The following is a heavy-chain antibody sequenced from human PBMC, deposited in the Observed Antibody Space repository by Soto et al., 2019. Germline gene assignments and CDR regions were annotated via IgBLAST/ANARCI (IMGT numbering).Heavy chain of an antibody. CDR3: ARTAAAGKYYYGVDV. CDR2: IYPGDSDT. V-gene: IGHV5-51*01. D-gene: IGHD6-13*01. J-gene: IGHJ6*02. CDR1: GYSFTSYW. Sequence: GEAQKSSCEGSGYSFTSYWIGWVRQMPGKGLEWMGIIYPGDSDTRYSPSFQGQVTISADKSISTAYLQWSSLKASDTAMYYCARTAAAGKYYYGVDVWGQGTTVTVS.